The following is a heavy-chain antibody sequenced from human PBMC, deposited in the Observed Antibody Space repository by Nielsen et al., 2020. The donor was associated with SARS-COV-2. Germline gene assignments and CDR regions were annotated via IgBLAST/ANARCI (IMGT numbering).Heavy chain of an antibody. J-gene: IGHJ4*02. D-gene: IGHD3-3*01. CDR2: IYHSGST. CDR3: ARADRDPATRRYDFWSGYQDY. Sequence: SETLSLTCAVSGGSISSSNWWSWVRPPPGKGLEWIGEIYHSGSTNYNPSLKSRVTISVDTSKNQFSLKLSSVTAADTAVYYCARADRDPATRRYDFWSGYQDYWGQGTLVTVSS. V-gene: IGHV4-4*02. CDR1: GGSISSSNW.